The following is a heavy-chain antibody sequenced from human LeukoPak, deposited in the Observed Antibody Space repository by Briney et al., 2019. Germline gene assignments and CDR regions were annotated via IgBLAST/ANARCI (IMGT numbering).Heavy chain of an antibody. Sequence: GGSLRLSCAASGFTVSSNYMSWVRQAPGKGLEWVSVIYSGGSTYYADSVKGRFTISRDNSKNTLYLQMNSLRAEDTAVYYCARDVPSSDYYHGMDVWGQGTTVTVSS. CDR3: ARDVPSSDYYHGMDV. D-gene: IGHD2-2*01. CDR2: IYSGGST. V-gene: IGHV3-66*01. CDR1: GFTVSSNY. J-gene: IGHJ6*02.